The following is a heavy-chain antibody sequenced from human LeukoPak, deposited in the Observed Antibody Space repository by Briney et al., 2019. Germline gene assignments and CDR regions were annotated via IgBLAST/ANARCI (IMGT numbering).Heavy chain of an antibody. CDR3: AREALGDFWSGYYDYFDY. CDR2: ISSSGSTT. V-gene: IGHV3-11*01. CDR1: GFTFSDYY. D-gene: IGHD3-3*01. Sequence: PGGSLRLSCAASGFTFSDYYMRWIRQAPGKGLEWVSYISSSGSTTYYADSVKGRFTISRDNAKNSLCLQMNSLRAEDTAVYYCAREALGDFWSGYYDYFDYWGQGTLVTVSS. J-gene: IGHJ4*02.